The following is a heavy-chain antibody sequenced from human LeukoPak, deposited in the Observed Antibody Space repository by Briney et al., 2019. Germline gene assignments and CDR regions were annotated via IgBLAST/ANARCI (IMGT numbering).Heavy chain of an antibody. D-gene: IGHD3/OR15-3a*01. CDR2: IGFSSIGYSSDHL. CDR1: GFPFSAYY. CDR3: AREDFFTPHS. Sequence: GGSLRLSCAASGFPFSAYYMTWIRPAPGKGLEWVSSIGFSSIGYSSDHLKYADSVKGRFTISRDNAKNSLFLQMDSLRAEDTAVYFCAREDFFTPHSWGQGTLVTVSS. V-gene: IGHV3-11*05. J-gene: IGHJ4*02.